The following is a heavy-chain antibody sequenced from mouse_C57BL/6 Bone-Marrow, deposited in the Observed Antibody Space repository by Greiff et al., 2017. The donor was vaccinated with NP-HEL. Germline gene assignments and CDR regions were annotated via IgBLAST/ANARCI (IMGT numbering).Heavy chain of an antibody. Sequence: EVQLQQSGPELVKPGASVKISCKASGYTFTDYYMNWVKQSHGKSLEWIGDINPNNGGTSYNQKFKGKATLTVDKSSSTAYMELRSLTSEDSAVDYCARCLYGTFADWGQGTLVTVAA. CDR1: GYTFTDYY. D-gene: IGHD2-1*01. CDR2: INPNNGGT. V-gene: IGHV1-26*01. J-gene: IGHJ3*01. CDR3: ARCLYGTFAD.